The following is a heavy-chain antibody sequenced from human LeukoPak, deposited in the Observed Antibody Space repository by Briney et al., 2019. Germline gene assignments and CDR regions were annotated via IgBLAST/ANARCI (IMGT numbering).Heavy chain of an antibody. Sequence: GASVKVSCKASGYTFTSYAMNWVRQAPGQGLEWMGWINTNTGNPTYVQGFTGRFVFSLDTSVSTAYLQISSLKAEDTAVYYCARDPKYYDFWSGVTYYYYGMDVWGQGTTVTVSS. D-gene: IGHD3-3*01. J-gene: IGHJ6*02. CDR2: INTNTGNP. V-gene: IGHV7-4-1*02. CDR1: GYTFTSYA. CDR3: ARDPKYYDFWSGVTYYYYGMDV.